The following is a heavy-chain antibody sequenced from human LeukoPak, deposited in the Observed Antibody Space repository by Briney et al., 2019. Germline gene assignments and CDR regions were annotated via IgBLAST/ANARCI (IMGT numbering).Heavy chain of an antibody. V-gene: IGHV3-21*01. J-gene: IGHJ6*02. CDR2: ITNSTSYI. D-gene: IGHD6-13*01. Sequence: KPGGSLRLSCAGSGFTFSSYNMNWVRQAPGKGLEWVTSITNSTSYIYYADSVKGRFTISRDNAKNSLYLQMNSLRAEDTAVYYCARDRLASTGTAYYYGMDVWGQGTTVTVSS. CDR1: GFTFSSYN. CDR3: ARDRLASTGTAYYYGMDV.